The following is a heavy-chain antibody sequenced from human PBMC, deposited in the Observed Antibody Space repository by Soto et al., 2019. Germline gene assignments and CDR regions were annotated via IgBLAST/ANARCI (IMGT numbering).Heavy chain of an antibody. V-gene: IGHV1-2*04. CDR1: GYTFTGYY. J-gene: IGHJ6*03. CDR2: INPNSGGT. D-gene: IGHD3-3*01. CDR3: ARSSITIFGVVRDYYYYMDV. Sequence: ASVKVSCKASGYTFTGYYMHWVRQAPGQGLERIGWINPNSGGTNYAQKFQGWVTMTRDTSISTAYMELSRLRSDDTAVYYCARSSITIFGVVRDYYYYMDVWGKGTTVTVSS.